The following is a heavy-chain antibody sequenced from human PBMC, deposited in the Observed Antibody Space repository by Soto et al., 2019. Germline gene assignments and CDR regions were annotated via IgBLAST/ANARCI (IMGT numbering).Heavy chain of an antibody. J-gene: IGHJ4*02. CDR1: GFTFSGSA. Sequence: EVQLVESGGDLVQPGGTLKLSCAASGFTFSGSAMHWVRQASGKGLEWVGHIRRRAKNYATVYAASVKGRFIISRDDSKKTAYLQMNSLKTEDTAVYYCTTTFHGSDYFSPDFDYWGQGTLVTVSS. CDR3: TTTFHGSDYFSPDFDY. V-gene: IGHV3-73*02. D-gene: IGHD3-22*01. CDR2: IRRRAKNYAT.